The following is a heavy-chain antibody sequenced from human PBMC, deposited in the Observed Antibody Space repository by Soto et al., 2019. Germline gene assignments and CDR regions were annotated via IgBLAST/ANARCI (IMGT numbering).Heavy chain of an antibody. CDR1: GGSISSYY. V-gene: IGHV4-59*01. J-gene: IGHJ3*02. CDR2: IYYSGST. CDR3: ARGRGGWFINQLLNAFDI. Sequence: QVQLQESAPGLVKPSETLSLTCTVSGGSISSYYWSWIRQPPGKGLEWMGYIYYSGSTTYNPPPKSRVTISVDTSKNQFSLKLSSVTAADTAVYYCARGRGGWFINQLLNAFDIWGQGTMVTVSS. D-gene: IGHD2-2*01.